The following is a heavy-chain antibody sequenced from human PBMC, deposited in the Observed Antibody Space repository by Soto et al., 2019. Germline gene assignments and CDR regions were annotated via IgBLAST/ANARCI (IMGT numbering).Heavy chain of an antibody. CDR3: AKDRGYCSGGSCYPRDYYYYYGMDV. CDR2: ISGSGGSK. Sequence: GGSLRLSCAASGFTFSSYAMSWVRQAPGKGLEWVSAISGSGGSKYYADSVKGRFTISRDNSKNTLYLQMNSLRAEDTAVYYCAKDRGYCSGGSCYPRDYYYYYGMDVWGQGNTVTVSS. CDR1: GFTFSSYA. V-gene: IGHV3-23*01. J-gene: IGHJ6*02. D-gene: IGHD2-15*01.